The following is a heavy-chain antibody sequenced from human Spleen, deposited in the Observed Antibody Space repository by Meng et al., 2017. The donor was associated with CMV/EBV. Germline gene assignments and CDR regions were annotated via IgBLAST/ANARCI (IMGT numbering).Heavy chain of an antibody. CDR3: ASQTTECSSGGCYTEPLYYYYCYGMDV. Sequence: GESLKISCAASGFSFSNYAMRWVRQSPGKGLKWVSTISGSGGSTPYADSVEGRFTISRDNSKYTLYLQMHSLRADDTAVYYCASQTTECSSGGCYTEPLYYYYCYGMDVWGQGTTVTVSS. CDR2: ISGSGGST. V-gene: IGHV3-23*01. CDR1: GFSFSNYA. D-gene: IGHD2-2*02. J-gene: IGHJ6*02.